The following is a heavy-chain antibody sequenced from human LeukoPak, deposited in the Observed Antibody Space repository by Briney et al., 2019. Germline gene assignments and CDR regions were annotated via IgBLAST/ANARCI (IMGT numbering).Heavy chain of an antibody. V-gene: IGHV1-2*02. CDR2: INPNSGGT. Sequence: ASVKVSCKASGYTFTGYYMHWVRQAPGQGLEWMGWINPNSGGTNYAQKFQGRVTMTRDTSISTAYMELSRLRSDDTAVYYCARAPDHYYGSGYYFDYWGQGTLVTVSS. CDR3: ARAPDHYYGSGYYFDY. D-gene: IGHD3-10*01. CDR1: GYTFTGYY. J-gene: IGHJ4*02.